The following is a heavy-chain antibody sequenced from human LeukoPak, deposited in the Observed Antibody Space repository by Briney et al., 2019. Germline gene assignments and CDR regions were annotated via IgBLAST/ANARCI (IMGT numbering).Heavy chain of an antibody. Sequence: ASVKVSCKASGYTFTGYYMHWVRQAPGQGLEWMGWINPNSGGTNYAQKFQGRVTMTRDTSISTAYLELRSLRSDDTAVYYCARDRTPLNGYYNDRSGYYYSYWGQGTLVTVSS. V-gene: IGHV1-2*02. CDR3: ARDRTPLNGYYNDRSGYYYSY. CDR1: GYTFTGYY. D-gene: IGHD3-22*01. CDR2: INPNSGGT. J-gene: IGHJ4*02.